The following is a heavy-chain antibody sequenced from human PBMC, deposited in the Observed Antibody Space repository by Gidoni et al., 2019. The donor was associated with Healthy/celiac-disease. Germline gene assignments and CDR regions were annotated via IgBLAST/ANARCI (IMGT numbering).Heavy chain of an antibody. V-gene: IGHV3-30-3*01. CDR2: ISYDGSNK. J-gene: IGHJ6*02. D-gene: IGHD3-10*01. CDR1: GFTFISYA. CDR3: ARDLLWFGTYYYYGMDV. Sequence: QVQLVESGGGVVQPGRSLRLPCAASGFTFISYAMHWVRQAPGKGLEWVAVISYDGSNKYYADSVKGRFTISRDNSKNTLYLQMNSLRAEDTAVYYCARDLLWFGTYYYYGMDVWGQGTTVTVSS.